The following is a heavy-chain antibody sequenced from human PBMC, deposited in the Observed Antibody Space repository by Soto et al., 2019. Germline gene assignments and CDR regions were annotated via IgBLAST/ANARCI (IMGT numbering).Heavy chain of an antibody. V-gene: IGHV4-30-4*08. Sequence: SETLSLTCSVSGAVVTGGENYWSWVRQPPGKGLEWIGYIYDSGSTYYTPALKSRVTLSLDRSKNQVSLELSSVTAADTAFYFCARLREGSPADFWGQGTLVTVSS. J-gene: IGHJ4*02. CDR3: ARLREGSPADF. CDR2: IYDSGST. CDR1: GAVVTGGENY. D-gene: IGHD6-25*01.